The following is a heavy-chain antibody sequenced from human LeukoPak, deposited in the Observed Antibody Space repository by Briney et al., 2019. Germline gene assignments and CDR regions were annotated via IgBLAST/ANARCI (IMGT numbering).Heavy chain of an antibody. D-gene: IGHD3-3*01. CDR1: GFTFSNYW. V-gene: IGHV3-74*01. CDR2: INSDGSNT. CDR3: AKANSITIFGVVSPVDY. Sequence: GGSLRLSCAASGFTFSNYWMHWVRQAPGKGLVWVSRINSDGSNTNYADSVKGRFTISRDNSKNTLFLQMNSLRAEDTAVYYCAKANSITIFGVVSPVDYWGQGTLVTVSS. J-gene: IGHJ4*02.